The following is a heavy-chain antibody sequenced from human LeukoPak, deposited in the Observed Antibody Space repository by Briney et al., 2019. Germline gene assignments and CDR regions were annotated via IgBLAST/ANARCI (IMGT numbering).Heavy chain of an antibody. CDR2: IKSKTDGGTT. D-gene: IGHD5-12*01. V-gene: IGHV3-15*01. CDR1: GFTFSNAW. Sequence: GGSLRLSCAASGFTFSNAWMSWVRQAPGKGLEWVGRIKSKTDGGTTDYAAPVKGRFTISRDDSKNTLYLQVNSLKTEDTAVYYCTTEDVDIVATQDYWGQGTLVTVSS. J-gene: IGHJ4*02. CDR3: TTEDVDIVATQDY.